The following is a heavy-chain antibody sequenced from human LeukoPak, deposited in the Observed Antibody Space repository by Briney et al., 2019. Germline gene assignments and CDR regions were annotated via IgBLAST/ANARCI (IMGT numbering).Heavy chain of an antibody. Sequence: GGSLRLSCAASAFTFSNAWMSWVRQAPGKGLEWVGRIKGKTDRGTTDYAAPVNGRFTISRDDSKNTLYLQMNSLKTEDTAVYYCTTSGPLAVARSRPLKKIFDYWGQGTLVTVSS. V-gene: IGHV3-15*01. J-gene: IGHJ4*02. CDR3: TTSGPLAVARSRPLKKIFDY. CDR1: AFTFSNAW. CDR2: IKGKTDRGTT. D-gene: IGHD6-19*01.